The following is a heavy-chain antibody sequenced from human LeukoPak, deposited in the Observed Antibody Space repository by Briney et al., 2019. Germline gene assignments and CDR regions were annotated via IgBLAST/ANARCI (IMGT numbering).Heavy chain of an antibody. J-gene: IGHJ4*02. CDR2: ISGSGGST. CDR1: GFTFSSYA. Sequence: GGSLRLSCAASGFTFSSYAMSWVRQAPGKGLEWVSAISGSGGSTYYADSVKGRFTISRDNSKNTLYLQMNSLRAEDTAVYYCARDGDLVSGYDYWGQGTLVTVSS. V-gene: IGHV3-23*01. CDR3: ARDGDLVSGYDY. D-gene: IGHD5-12*01.